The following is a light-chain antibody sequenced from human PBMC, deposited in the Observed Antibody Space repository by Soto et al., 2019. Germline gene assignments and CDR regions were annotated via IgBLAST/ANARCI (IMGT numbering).Light chain of an antibody. Sequence: PGERATLSCRASQSVGNNYVAWYQQKPGQAPRLLIHDASSRATGIPDRFSGSGSGTDFTFTISRLELEDFAVYFCQQCATSPLTFGQGTRVDIK. CDR1: QSVGNNY. CDR3: QQCATSPLT. J-gene: IGKJ1*01. V-gene: IGKV3-20*01. CDR2: DAS.